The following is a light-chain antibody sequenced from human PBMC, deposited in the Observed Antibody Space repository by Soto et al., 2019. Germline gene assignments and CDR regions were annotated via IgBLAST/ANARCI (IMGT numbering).Light chain of an antibody. CDR3: EAGVARRNVVV. Sequence: QSVLTQPPSTSGTPGQRVTISCSGSSSNIGTNTVNWYQQVPGTAPKLLIYSNDQRPSGVPDRFSGSKSGTSVSLAISGPPSEEEADYSCEAGVARRNVVVFGGGTK. CDR2: SND. V-gene: IGLV1-44*01. CDR1: SSNIGTNT. J-gene: IGLJ2*01.